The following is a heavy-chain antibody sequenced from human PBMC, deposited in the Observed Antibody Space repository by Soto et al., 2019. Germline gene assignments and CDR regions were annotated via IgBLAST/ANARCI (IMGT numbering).Heavy chain of an antibody. J-gene: IGHJ4*02. Sequence: PGGSLRLSCAPSGFTFSSYAMHWVRQAPGKGLEWVAVISYDGSNKYYADSVKGRFTISRDNSKNTLYLQMNSLRAEDTAVYYCASYGEEVVVAATSPVLYYFDYWGQGTLVTVSS. V-gene: IGHV3-30-3*01. CDR3: ASYGEEVVVAATSPVLYYFDY. D-gene: IGHD2-15*01. CDR2: ISYDGSNK. CDR1: GFTFSSYA.